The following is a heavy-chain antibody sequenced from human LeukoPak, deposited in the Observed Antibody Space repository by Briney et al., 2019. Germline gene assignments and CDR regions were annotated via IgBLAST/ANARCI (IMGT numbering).Heavy chain of an antibody. J-gene: IGHJ4*02. D-gene: IGHD1-26*01. Sequence: LEWVSAISGSGGSTYYADSVKGRFTISRDNSKNTLYLQMNSLRAEDTAVYYCAKYRGSPVFDYWGQGTLVTVSS. V-gene: IGHV3-23*01. CDR3: AKYRGSPVFDY. CDR2: ISGSGGST.